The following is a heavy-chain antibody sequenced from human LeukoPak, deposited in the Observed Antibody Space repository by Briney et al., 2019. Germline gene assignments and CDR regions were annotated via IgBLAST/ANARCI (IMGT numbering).Heavy chain of an antibody. CDR3: ASEDIVVVVAGLGAFDI. V-gene: IGHV3-48*01. Sequence: GGSLRLSCAASGFTFSSYSMNWVRQAPGKGLGWVSYISSSSSTIYYADSVKGRFTISRDNAKNSLYLQMNSLRAEDTAVYYCASEDIVVVVAGLGAFDIWGQGTMVTVSS. D-gene: IGHD2-15*01. CDR2: ISSSSSTI. CDR1: GFTFSSYS. J-gene: IGHJ3*02.